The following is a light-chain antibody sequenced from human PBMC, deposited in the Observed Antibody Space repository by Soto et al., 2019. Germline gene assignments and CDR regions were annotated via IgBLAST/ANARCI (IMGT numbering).Light chain of an antibody. Sequence: EIVMTQSPATQSVSPGERATLSCRASQSVSSNLAWYQQKPGQAPRLLIYGASTRATGIPARFSGSGSRTDFTLTIISLQSEDFAVYYCQQYNNWPRTFGQGTKVDIK. CDR3: QQYNNWPRT. V-gene: IGKV3-15*01. CDR1: QSVSSN. CDR2: GAS. J-gene: IGKJ1*01.